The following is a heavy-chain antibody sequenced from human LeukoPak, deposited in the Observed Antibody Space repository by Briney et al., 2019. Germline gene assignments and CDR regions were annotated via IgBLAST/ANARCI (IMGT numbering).Heavy chain of an antibody. CDR3: AKDLGGSYYYAFDI. Sequence: GGSLRLSCAASGFTFDDYAMHWVRQAPGKGLEWVSLISWDGGSTYYADSVKGRFTISRDNSKNSLYLQMNSLRAEDTALYYCAKDLGGSYYYAFDIWGQGTMVTVSS. V-gene: IGHV3-43D*03. J-gene: IGHJ3*02. D-gene: IGHD1-26*01. CDR1: GFTFDDYA. CDR2: ISWDGGST.